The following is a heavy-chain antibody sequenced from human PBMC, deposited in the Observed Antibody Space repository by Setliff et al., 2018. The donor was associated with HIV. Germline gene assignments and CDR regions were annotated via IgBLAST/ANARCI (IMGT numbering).Heavy chain of an antibody. D-gene: IGHD1-1*01. CDR2: ITNDGRNT. Sequence: PGGSLRLSCAASGFTFSSYAMNWVRQAPGKRLERVSSITNDGRNTYYADSVKGRFTISRDNSKNTLYLQMNSLRAEDTAVYYCAKDGLAGYFESWGLGTLVTVSS. J-gene: IGHJ4*02. CDR3: AKDGLAGYFES. V-gene: IGHV3-23*01. CDR1: GFTFSSYA.